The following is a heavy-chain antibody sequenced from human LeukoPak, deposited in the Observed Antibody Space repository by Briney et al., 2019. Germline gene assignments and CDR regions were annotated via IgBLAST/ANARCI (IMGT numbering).Heavy chain of an antibody. Sequence: SETLSLTCAVYGGSFSGYYWSWMRQPPGKGLEWIGEINHSGSTNYNPSLKSRVTISVDTSKNQFSLKLSSVTAADTAVHYCARGVRILSCSWPWNYYYGMDVWGQGTTVTVSS. D-gene: IGHD2-15*01. CDR2: INHSGST. V-gene: IGHV4-34*01. CDR3: ARGVRILSCSWPWNYYYGMDV. J-gene: IGHJ6*02. CDR1: GGSFSGYY.